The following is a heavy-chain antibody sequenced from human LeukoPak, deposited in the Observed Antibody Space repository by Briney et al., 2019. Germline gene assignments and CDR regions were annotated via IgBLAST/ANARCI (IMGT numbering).Heavy chain of an antibody. J-gene: IGHJ4*02. CDR1: GFTFSSYA. CDR2: ISGSGGST. V-gene: IGHV3-23*01. Sequence: GGSLRLSCAASGFTFSSYAMSWVRQAPGKGLEWVSAISGSGGSTYYADSVKGRFTISRDNSKNTLYLQMNSLRAEDTAVYYCAKKGNSPYYYDSSALDYWGQGTLVTVSS. CDR3: AKKGNSPYYYDSSALDY. D-gene: IGHD3-22*01.